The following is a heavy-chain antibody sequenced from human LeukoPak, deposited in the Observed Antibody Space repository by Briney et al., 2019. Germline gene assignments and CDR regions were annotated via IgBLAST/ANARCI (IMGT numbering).Heavy chain of an antibody. CDR2: MNPNSGNT. D-gene: IGHD3-3*01. CDR3: ARLYDFWSGIGY. Sequence: ASVKVSCKASGYTFTSYDINWVRQAPGQGLEWMGWMNPNSGNTGYAQKFQGRVTMTRNTSISTAYMELSSLRSEDTAVYYCARLYDFWSGIGYWGQGTLVTVSS. J-gene: IGHJ4*02. CDR1: GYTFTSYD. V-gene: IGHV1-8*01.